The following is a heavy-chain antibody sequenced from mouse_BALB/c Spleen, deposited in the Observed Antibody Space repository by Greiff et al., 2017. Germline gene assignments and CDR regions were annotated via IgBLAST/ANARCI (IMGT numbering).Heavy chain of an antibody. CDR3: ARHQSYYGNYAWFAY. CDR2: ISSGGGST. V-gene: IGHV5-12-1*01. J-gene: IGHJ3*01. D-gene: IGHD2-10*01. Sequence: EVKVVESGGGLVKPGGSLKLSCAASGFAFSSYDMSWVRQTPEKRLEWVAYISSGGGSTYYPDTVKGRFTISRDNAKNTLYLQMSSLKSEDTAMYYCARHQSYYGNYAWFAYWGQGTLVTVSA. CDR1: GFAFSSYD.